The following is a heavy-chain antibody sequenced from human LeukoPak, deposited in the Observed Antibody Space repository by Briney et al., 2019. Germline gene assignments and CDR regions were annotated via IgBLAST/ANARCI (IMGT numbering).Heavy chain of an antibody. Sequence: ASVKVSCKASGGTFSSYAISWVRQAPGQGLEWMGGIIPIFGTANYAQKFQGRVTITADESTSTAYMELSSQRSEDTAVYYCARDSYYYDSSGYYYFDYWGQGTLVTVSS. D-gene: IGHD3-22*01. CDR2: IIPIFGTA. V-gene: IGHV1-69*13. CDR3: ARDSYYYDSSGYYYFDY. CDR1: GGTFSSYA. J-gene: IGHJ4*02.